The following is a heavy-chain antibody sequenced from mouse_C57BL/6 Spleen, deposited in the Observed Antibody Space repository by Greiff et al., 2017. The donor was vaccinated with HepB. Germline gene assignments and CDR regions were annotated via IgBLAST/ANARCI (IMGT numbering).Heavy chain of an antibody. CDR3: ARVNYDFDY. Sequence: DVQLQESEGGLVQPGSSMKLSCTASGFTFSDYYMAWVRQVPEKGLEWVANINYDGSSTYYLDSLKSRFIISRDNAKNILYLQMSSLKSEDTATYYCARVNYDFDYWGQGTTLTVSS. J-gene: IGHJ2*01. CDR1: GFTFSDYY. V-gene: IGHV5-16*01. CDR2: INYDGSST. D-gene: IGHD2-1*01.